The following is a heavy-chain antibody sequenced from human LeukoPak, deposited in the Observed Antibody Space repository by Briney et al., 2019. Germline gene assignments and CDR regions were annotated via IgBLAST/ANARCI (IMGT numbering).Heavy chain of an antibody. J-gene: IGHJ4*02. Sequence: GGSLRLSCAASGFTFSSYWMSWVRQAPGKGLEWVANIKQDGSEKYYVDSVKGRFTISRDNAKNSLYLRMNSLRAEDTAVYYCAREYYDYVWGSYRHLYYFDYWGQGTLVTVSS. D-gene: IGHD3-16*02. CDR1: GFTFSSYW. CDR3: AREYYDYVWGSYRHLYYFDY. V-gene: IGHV3-7*03. CDR2: IKQDGSEK.